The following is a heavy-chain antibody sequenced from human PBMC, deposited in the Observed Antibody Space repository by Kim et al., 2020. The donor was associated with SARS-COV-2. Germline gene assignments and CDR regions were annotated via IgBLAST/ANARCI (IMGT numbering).Heavy chain of an antibody. CDR3: ARVNYPTYGSGSYSLRAAFDI. V-gene: IGHV1-3*01. D-gene: IGHD3-10*01. J-gene: IGHJ3*02. CDR1: GYTFTSYA. Sequence: ASVKVSCKASGYTFTSYAMHWVRQAPGQRLEWMGWINAGNGNTKYSQKFQGRVTITRDTSASTAYMELSSLRSEDTAVYYCARVNYPTYGSGSYSLRAAFDIWGQGTMVTVSS. CDR2: INAGNGNT.